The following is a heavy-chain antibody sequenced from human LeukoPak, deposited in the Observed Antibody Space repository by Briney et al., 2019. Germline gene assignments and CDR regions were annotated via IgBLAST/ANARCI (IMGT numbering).Heavy chain of an antibody. Sequence: PGGSLRLSCAASGFTFSSYAMHWVRQAAGKGLEWVAAISYDGSNKYYADSVKGRFTISRDNSKNTLYLQMNSLRAEDTAIYYCAKSLAPYCSGGSCFDAFDIWGQGTMVTVSS. J-gene: IGHJ3*02. CDR3: AKSLAPYCSGGSCFDAFDI. D-gene: IGHD2-15*01. V-gene: IGHV3-30*04. CDR1: GFTFSSYA. CDR2: ISYDGSNK.